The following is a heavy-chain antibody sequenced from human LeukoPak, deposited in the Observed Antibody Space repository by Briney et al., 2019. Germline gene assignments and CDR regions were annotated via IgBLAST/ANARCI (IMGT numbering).Heavy chain of an antibody. V-gene: IGHV1-69*06. J-gene: IGHJ2*01. CDR1: GGTFTSYA. CDR3: ARAATVVRDWYFDL. D-gene: IGHD4-23*01. CDR2: IIPIFGTA. Sequence: ASVKVSCKASGGTFTSYAISWVRQAPGQGLEWMGGIIPIFGTANYAQKFQGRVTITADKSTSTAHMELSSLRSEDTAVYYCARAATVVRDWYFDLWGHGTLVTGSS.